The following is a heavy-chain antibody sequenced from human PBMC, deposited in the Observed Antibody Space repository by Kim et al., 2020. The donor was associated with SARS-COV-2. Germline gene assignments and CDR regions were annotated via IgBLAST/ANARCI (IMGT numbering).Heavy chain of an antibody. CDR3: TTDPLPYYDSIWGTYRHIDC. CDR2: IKSKTDGGTT. V-gene: IGHV3-15*01. J-gene: IGHJ4*02. Sequence: GGSLRLSCAASGFTFSNAWMSWVRQAPGKGLEWVGRIKSKTDGGTTDYAAPVKGRFTVSRDDSKNTLYLQMNSLKTEDTAVYYCTTDPLPYYDSIWGTYRHIDCWGQGTLVTVSS. D-gene: IGHD3-16*02. CDR1: GFTFSNAW.